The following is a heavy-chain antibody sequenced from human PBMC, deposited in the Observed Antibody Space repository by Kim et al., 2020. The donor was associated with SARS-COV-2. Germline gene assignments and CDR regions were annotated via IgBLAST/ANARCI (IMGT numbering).Heavy chain of an antibody. Sequence: ANSVKGRFTISKSSSKSTLYLQMNSLRAEDTAVYHCAKERDAYRRTSFDDWGQGPLVTVSS. D-gene: IGHD3-16*01. J-gene: IGHJ4*02. V-gene: IGHV3-30*02. CDR3: AKERDAYRRTSFDD.